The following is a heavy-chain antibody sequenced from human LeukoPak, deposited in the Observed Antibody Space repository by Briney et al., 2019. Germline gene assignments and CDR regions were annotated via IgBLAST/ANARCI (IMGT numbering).Heavy chain of an antibody. Sequence: PSETLSLTCTVSGGSISSSSYYWGWIRQPPGKGLEWIGSIYYSGSTYYNPSLKSRVTISVDTSKNQFSLKLSSVTAADTAVYYCARPAVAGPRGWFDPWGQGTLVTVSS. V-gene: IGHV4-39*01. CDR3: ARPAVAGPRGWFDP. CDR1: GGSISSSSYY. D-gene: IGHD6-19*01. J-gene: IGHJ5*02. CDR2: IYYSGST.